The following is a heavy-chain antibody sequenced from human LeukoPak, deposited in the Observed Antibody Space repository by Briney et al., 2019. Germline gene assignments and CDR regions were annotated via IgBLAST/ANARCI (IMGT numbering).Heavy chain of an antibody. Sequence: RGGSLRLSCAASGFTLSSYWMHWVRHAPGKGLVWVSRINSDGSSTNYADSVKGRFTISRDNAKNTLYLQVKSLRAEDTAVYYCARGPSGWGSLDSWGQGTLVTVSS. J-gene: IGHJ4*02. CDR2: INSDGSST. CDR1: GFTLSSYW. CDR3: ARGPSGWGSLDS. D-gene: IGHD7-27*01. V-gene: IGHV3-74*01.